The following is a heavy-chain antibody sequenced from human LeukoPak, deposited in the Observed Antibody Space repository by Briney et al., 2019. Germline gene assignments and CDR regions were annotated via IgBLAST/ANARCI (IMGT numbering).Heavy chain of an antibody. V-gene: IGHV3-48*01. J-gene: IGHJ6*03. CDR3: VRAEVGTTLKYYYYYMDV. CDR1: GFTFSRYS. Sequence: GGSLRLSCAASGFTFSRYSMTWVRQAPGKGLEWISFISSSRSTTYYADSVKGRCTISRDKGKNSMYLQMHSLRAEDTAVYYCVRAEVGTTLKYYYYYMDVWGKGTTVTVSS. CDR2: ISSSRSTT. D-gene: IGHD1-26*01.